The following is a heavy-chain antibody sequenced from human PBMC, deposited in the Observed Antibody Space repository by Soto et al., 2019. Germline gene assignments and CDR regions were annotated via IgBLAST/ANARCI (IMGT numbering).Heavy chain of an antibody. D-gene: IGHD3-22*01. Sequence: GGSLRLSCADSGFRFSSYSMSWVRQTPGKGLEWVAAITATGDRTYYADSVTGRFTISRDNAKKTHYLQMTSLRAEDTAMYYCSTMNGYFEYWGQGTPVTVSS. CDR2: ITATGDRT. CDR3: STMNGYFEY. CDR1: GFRFSSYS. V-gene: IGHV3-23*01. J-gene: IGHJ4*02.